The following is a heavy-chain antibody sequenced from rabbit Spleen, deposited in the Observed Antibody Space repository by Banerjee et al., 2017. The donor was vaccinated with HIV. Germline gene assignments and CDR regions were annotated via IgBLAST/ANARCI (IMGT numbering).Heavy chain of an antibody. J-gene: IGHJ4*01. Sequence: QSLEESGGGLVKPGASLTLTCKASGFSFNGFSFNGGYDMCWVRQAPGKGLEWIACIRIGEIVGTYYATWAKGRFTISKTSSTTVTLQMASLTAADTATYFCARSTGVSGDSASKFWGQGTLVTVS. CDR1: GFSFNGFSFNGGYD. D-gene: IGHD1-1*01. V-gene: IGHV1S40*01. CDR2: IRIGEIVGT. CDR3: ARSTGVSGDSASKF.